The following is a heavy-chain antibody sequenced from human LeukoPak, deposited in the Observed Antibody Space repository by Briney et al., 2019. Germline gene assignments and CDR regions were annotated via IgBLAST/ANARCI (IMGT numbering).Heavy chain of an antibody. CDR2: ISGSGTII. Sequence: GGSLRLSCAASGFTFSDYYTGWIRQAPGKGLEWLSYISGSGTIIYYADSVKGRFTISRDNAKNSLDLQMNSLRADDTAVYYCGRDFGLTGTKRSFDIWGQGTMVTVSS. D-gene: IGHD1-7*01. J-gene: IGHJ3*02. CDR1: GFTFSDYY. CDR3: GRDFGLTGTKRSFDI. V-gene: IGHV3-11*01.